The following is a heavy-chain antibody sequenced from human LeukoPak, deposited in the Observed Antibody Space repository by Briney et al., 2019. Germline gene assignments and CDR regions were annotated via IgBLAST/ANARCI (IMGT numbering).Heavy chain of an antibody. Sequence: SETLSLTCTVSGGTISSDYWTWIRQPPGKGLEWIGHIYYSGRTNYNPSLKSRVTISVDTSKKQSSLQLISVTAADTAVYYCARRGDGETTPLDNWGAGTLWTVSS. CDR1: GGTISSDY. J-gene: IGHJ4*03. D-gene: IGHD3-10*01. CDR2: IYYSGRT. CDR3: ARRGDGETTPLDN. V-gene: IGHV4-59*08.